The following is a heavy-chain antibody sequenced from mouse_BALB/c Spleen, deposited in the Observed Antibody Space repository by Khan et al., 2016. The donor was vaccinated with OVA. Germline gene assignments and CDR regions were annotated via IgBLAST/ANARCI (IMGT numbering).Heavy chain of an antibody. CDR3: ARSPWLLHYTMDY. Sequence: QVTLKESGPGILQPSQTLSLTCSFSGFSLSSSGMGVNWIRQPSGKGLEWLAHIYWDDDKRYNPSLKSRLTISRDTSRNQVFLKITSVDTADTAIYYCARSPWLLHYTMDYWGQGTSVTVSS. CDR2: IYWDDDK. J-gene: IGHJ4*01. CDR1: GFSLSSSGMG. V-gene: IGHV8-12*01. D-gene: IGHD1-1*02.